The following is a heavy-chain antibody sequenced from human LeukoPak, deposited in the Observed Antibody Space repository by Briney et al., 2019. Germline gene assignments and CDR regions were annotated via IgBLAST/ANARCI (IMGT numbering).Heavy chain of an antibody. J-gene: IGHJ6*02. D-gene: IGHD2-2*01. Sequence: GGSLTLSCAASGFTYSDFDTLWLRQAPGKGRVGVTYISSSGGTISYADSAKGRFTISRDNAKNTLYLQMNSLRAEDTAVYYCARAPTTGHCSSTSCYYYYGMDVWGQGTTVTVSS. CDR2: ISSSGGTI. CDR1: GFTYSDFD. V-gene: IGHV3-11*04. CDR3: ARAPTTGHCSSTSCYYYYGMDV.